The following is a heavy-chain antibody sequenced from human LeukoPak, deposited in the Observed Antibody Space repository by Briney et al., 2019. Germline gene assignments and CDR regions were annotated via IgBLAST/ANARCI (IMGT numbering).Heavy chain of an antibody. Sequence: PGGSLRLSCAASGFTFSTYSMNWVRQAPGKGLEWVSYISSSTTTIYYADSVKGRFTISRDNAQNSLYLQMSSLRDEDTAVYYCARGKVVAGTSYWGQGTLVTVSS. J-gene: IGHJ4*02. CDR3: ARGKVVAGTSY. CDR1: GFTFSTYS. CDR2: ISSSTTTI. D-gene: IGHD6-19*01. V-gene: IGHV3-48*02.